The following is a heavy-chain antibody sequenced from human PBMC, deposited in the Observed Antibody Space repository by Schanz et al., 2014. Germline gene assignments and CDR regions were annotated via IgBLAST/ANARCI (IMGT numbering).Heavy chain of an antibody. V-gene: IGHV3-23*05. Sequence: EVQLLESGGGLVQPGGSLRLSCSASTFTFDHYAMTWVRQAPGKGLEWVAAVSSRSDEIKYADSVRGRFTISRDNSRSTMYLQMNSLRAEDTAVYFCAKDLGVDCGDGCFNWYFDLWGQGTLVTVSS. CDR2: VSSRSDEI. D-gene: IGHD2-21*02. CDR3: AKDLGVDCGDGCFNWYFDL. CDR1: TFTFDHYA. J-gene: IGHJ2*01.